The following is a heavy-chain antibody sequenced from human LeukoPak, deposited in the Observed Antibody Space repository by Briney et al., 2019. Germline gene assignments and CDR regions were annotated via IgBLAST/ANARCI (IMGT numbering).Heavy chain of an antibody. CDR3: ASHGDYRTRAGYYSYGMDV. Sequence: PSETLSLTCAVYGWSFSGYYWSWIRQPPGKGLEWIGEINHSGSTNYNPSLKSRVTISVDTSKNQFSLKLSSVTAADTAVYYCASHGDYRTRAGYYSYGMDVWGQGTTVTVSS. D-gene: IGHD4-17*01. V-gene: IGHV4-34*01. CDR2: INHSGST. CDR1: GWSFSGYY. J-gene: IGHJ6*02.